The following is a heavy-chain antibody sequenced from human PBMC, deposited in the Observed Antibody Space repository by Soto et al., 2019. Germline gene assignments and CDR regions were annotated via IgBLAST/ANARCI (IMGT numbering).Heavy chain of an antibody. CDR1: GGSISSGGYS. V-gene: IGHV4-30-2*01. CDR3: ARHNGPLYVGYYYDMDV. J-gene: IGHJ6*02. Sequence: SETLSLTCAVSGGSISSGGYSWSWIRQPPGKGLEWIGYIYHSGSTYYNPPLKSRVTISVDRSKNQFSLKLSSVTAADTAVYYCARHNGPLYVGYYYDMDVWGQGTTVTVSS. CDR2: IYHSGST. D-gene: IGHD3-16*01.